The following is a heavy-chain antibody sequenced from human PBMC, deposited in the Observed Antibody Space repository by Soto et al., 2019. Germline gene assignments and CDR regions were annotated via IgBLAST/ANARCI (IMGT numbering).Heavy chain of an antibody. CDR2: INPKIGLT. V-gene: IGHV1-2*02. CDR1: GYTFTNYY. Sequence: QVHLLQSGPEAKKPGASVRISSRASGYTFTNYYIHWVRPAPGQGLEWMVYINPKIGLTSHATRFQGRLTMTRDTSRQTVYMQIYSLMSDDRAVYFCARRDSGGSLDFWAEGTLVSVSS. J-gene: IGHJ4*02. D-gene: IGHD6-19*01. CDR3: ARRDSGGSLDF.